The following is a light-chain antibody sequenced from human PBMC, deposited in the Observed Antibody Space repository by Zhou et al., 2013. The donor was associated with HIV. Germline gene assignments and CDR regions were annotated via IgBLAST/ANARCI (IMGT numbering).Light chain of an antibody. Sequence: EIVMTQSPATLSVSPGERVTLSCRASQSVSSNLAWYQQKPGQAPRLLIYGASTRATDIPARFSGSGSGTEFTLTISSLEPEDFAVYYCQQRSNWPLTFGGGTKGGDQT. CDR1: QSVSSN. V-gene: IGKV3-15*01. J-gene: IGKJ4*01. CDR2: GAS. CDR3: QQRSNWPLT.